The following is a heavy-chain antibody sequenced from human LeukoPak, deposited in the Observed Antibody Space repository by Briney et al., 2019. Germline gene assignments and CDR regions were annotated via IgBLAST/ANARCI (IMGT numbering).Heavy chain of an antibody. Sequence: SVKVSCKASGGTFSSYAISWVRQAPGQGLEWMGGIIPIFGTANYAQKFQGRVTITADESTSTAYMELSSLRSEDTAVYYCARDRIVGATTGVGWFDPWGQGTLVTVSS. D-gene: IGHD1-26*01. CDR3: ARDRIVGATTGVGWFDP. CDR1: GGTFSSYA. V-gene: IGHV1-69*01. J-gene: IGHJ5*02. CDR2: IIPIFGTA.